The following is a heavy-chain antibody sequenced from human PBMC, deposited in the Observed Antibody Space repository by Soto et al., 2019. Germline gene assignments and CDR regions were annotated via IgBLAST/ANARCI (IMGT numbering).Heavy chain of an antibody. CDR2: ISNSGST. D-gene: IGHD5-18*01. CDR3: ATESGSTYGYFDH. V-gene: IGHV4-30-4*01. Sequence: SETLSLTCTVSGGSVTSDEDYWTWIRQSPGKGLEWIGYISNSGSTGYNPSLKTRLSMSVDRSKNQFTLRLTSVTAADTAVYFCATESGSTYGYFDHWGQGTPVTFSS. CDR1: GGSVTSDEDY. J-gene: IGHJ4*02.